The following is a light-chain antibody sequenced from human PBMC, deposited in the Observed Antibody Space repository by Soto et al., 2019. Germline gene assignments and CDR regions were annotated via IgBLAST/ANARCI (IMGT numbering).Light chain of an antibody. Sequence: DIQMTQSPSSLSASVGDRVTITCQASQDISNYLNWYQQKPGKAPKLLIYDASNLETGVPSRFSGSGSATHFTLTISNLQPEDCATYFCQQSYNSPTTFGQGTKVDIK. CDR3: QQSYNSPTT. V-gene: IGKV1-33*01. CDR1: QDISNY. J-gene: IGKJ1*01. CDR2: DAS.